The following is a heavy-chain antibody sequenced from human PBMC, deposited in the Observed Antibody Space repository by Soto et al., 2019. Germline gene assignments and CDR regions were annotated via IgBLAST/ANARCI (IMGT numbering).Heavy chain of an antibody. Sequence: GGSLRISCAASGFTFSSYAMSWVRQAPGKGLAWVSAISGSGGSTYYADSVKGRFTISRDNSKNTLYLQMNSLRAEDTAVYYCAKVGSGYYHDSSGYWDDAFDTWGQGTMVTV. J-gene: IGHJ3*02. CDR1: GFTFSSYA. V-gene: IGHV3-23*01. CDR3: AKVGSGYYHDSSGYWDDAFDT. CDR2: ISGSGGST. D-gene: IGHD3-22*01.